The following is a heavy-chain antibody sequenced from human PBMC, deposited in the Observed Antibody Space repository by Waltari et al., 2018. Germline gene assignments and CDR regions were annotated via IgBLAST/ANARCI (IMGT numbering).Heavy chain of an antibody. Sequence: EVQLVESGGGLAQPGGSLRLSCAASGLSFSNYWMTWVRRASGKGPEWVANIKQDGSEKYYMDSVKDRFTISRDNAKNSLYLQMNNLRVEDTAVYYCTRGGRDSSWYWRDWGQGTLVTVSS. D-gene: IGHD6-13*01. J-gene: IGHJ4*02. CDR1: GLSFSNYW. CDR3: TRGGRDSSWYWRD. CDR2: IKQDGSEK. V-gene: IGHV3-7*01.